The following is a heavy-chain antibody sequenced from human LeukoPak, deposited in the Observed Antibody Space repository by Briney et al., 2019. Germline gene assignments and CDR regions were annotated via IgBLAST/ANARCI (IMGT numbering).Heavy chain of an antibody. D-gene: IGHD6-13*01. CDR2: INHSGST. CDR3: ARRKGVYSSSWYVPPRYWFDP. Sequence: SETLSLTCAVYGGSFSGYYWSWIRQPPGKGLEWIGDINHSGSTNYNPSLKSRVTISVDTSKNQFSLKLSSVTAADTAVYYCARRKGVYSSSWYVPPRYWFDPWGQGTLVTVSS. J-gene: IGHJ5*02. V-gene: IGHV4-34*01. CDR1: GGSFSGYY.